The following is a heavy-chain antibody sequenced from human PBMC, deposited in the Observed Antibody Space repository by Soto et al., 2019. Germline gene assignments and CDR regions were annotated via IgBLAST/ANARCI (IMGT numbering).Heavy chain of an antibody. D-gene: IGHD6-13*01. Sequence: LETLSLTCTVSGGSIRSSYLSWIRQPPGKGLEWIGYISDSGSTNYNPSLKSRVTISVDTSKNQFSLKLSSVTAADTAVYYCARQGIATAGTSLDYWGQGTLVTVSS. V-gene: IGHV4-59*08. CDR1: GGSIRSSY. CDR3: ARQGIATAGTSLDY. CDR2: ISDSGST. J-gene: IGHJ4*02.